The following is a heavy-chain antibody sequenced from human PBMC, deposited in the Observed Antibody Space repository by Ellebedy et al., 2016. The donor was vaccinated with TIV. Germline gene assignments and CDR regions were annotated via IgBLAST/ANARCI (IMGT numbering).Heavy chain of an antibody. CDR3: ARDTTSDY. V-gene: IGHV3-72*01. D-gene: IGHD1-1*01. Sequence: GESLKISCAASGFTFSDYYMDWVRLAPGKGPEWVGRSRNKAKSYTTDYAASVKGRFTISRDDSKNSLYLQMNSLKTEDTANYYCARDTTSDYWGQGALVTVSS. CDR2: SRNKAKSYTT. J-gene: IGHJ4*02. CDR1: GFTFSDYY.